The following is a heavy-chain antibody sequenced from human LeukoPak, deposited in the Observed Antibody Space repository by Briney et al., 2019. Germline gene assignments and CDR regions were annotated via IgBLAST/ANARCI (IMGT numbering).Heavy chain of an antibody. D-gene: IGHD2-15*01. Sequence: ASVKVSCKASGYTFTSYGISWVRRAPGQGLEWMGWISAYKGNTNYAQKLQDRVTMTTDTSTSTAYMELRSLRSDDTAVFYCARVHCSGNNCYSISDYWGQGTLVTVSS. CDR2: ISAYKGNT. V-gene: IGHV1-18*01. CDR1: GYTFTSYG. J-gene: IGHJ4*02. CDR3: ARVHCSGNNCYSISDY.